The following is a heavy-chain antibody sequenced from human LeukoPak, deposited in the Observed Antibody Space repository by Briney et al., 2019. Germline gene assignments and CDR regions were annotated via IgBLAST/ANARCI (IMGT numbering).Heavy chain of an antibody. J-gene: IGHJ4*02. CDR3: ARARYSGYDSDPNFDY. V-gene: IGHV1-2*04. CDR1: GYTFTGYY. Sequence: VASVKVSCKASGYTFTGYYMHWVRQAPGQWLEWMGWINPNSGGTNYAQKFQGWVTMTRDTSISTAYMELSRLRSDDTAVYYCARARYSGYDSDPNFDYWGQGTLVTVSS. CDR2: INPNSGGT. D-gene: IGHD5-12*01.